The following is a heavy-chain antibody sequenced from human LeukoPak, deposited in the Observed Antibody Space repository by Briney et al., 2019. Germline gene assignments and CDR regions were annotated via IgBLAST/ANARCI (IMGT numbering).Heavy chain of an antibody. Sequence: GGSLRLSCAAAGFTFSSYAMSCVRHAPGNWLEWVSAISGSGGSTYYADSVKGRFTISRDNSKNTLYLQMNSLRAEDTAVYYCAKWFGEFQYYFDYWGQGTLVTVSS. D-gene: IGHD3-10*01. V-gene: IGHV3-23*01. CDR1: GFTFSSYA. J-gene: IGHJ4*02. CDR2: ISGSGGST. CDR3: AKWFGEFQYYFDY.